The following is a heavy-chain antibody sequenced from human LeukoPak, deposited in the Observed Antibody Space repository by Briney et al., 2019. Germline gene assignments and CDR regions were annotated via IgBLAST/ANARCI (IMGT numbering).Heavy chain of an antibody. CDR3: ARAGYGDSDFDY. Sequence: SETLSLTCTVSGYSISSSYYWGWIRPPPGKGLEWIGSIYHSGNTYYNPSLKSRVTISLDTSKNQFSLKLSSVTAADTAMYYCARAGYGDSDFDYWGQGTLVTVSS. CDR1: GYSISSSYY. CDR2: IYHSGNT. V-gene: IGHV4-38-2*02. J-gene: IGHJ4*02. D-gene: IGHD4-17*01.